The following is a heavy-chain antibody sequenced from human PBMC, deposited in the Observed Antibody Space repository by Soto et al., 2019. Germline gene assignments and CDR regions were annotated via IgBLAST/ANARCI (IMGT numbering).Heavy chain of an antibody. D-gene: IGHD3-3*01. Sequence: SGPTLVNPTQTLTLTCTFSGFSLSTSGVGVGWIRQPPGKALEWLALIYWNDDKRYSPSLKSRLTITKDTSKNQVVLTMTNMDHVDTATYYCAHSVRQGVTIFGVVRLIFDYWGQGTLVTVSS. V-gene: IGHV2-5*01. CDR3: AHSVRQGVTIFGVVRLIFDY. CDR1: GFSLSTSGVG. CDR2: IYWNDDK. J-gene: IGHJ4*02.